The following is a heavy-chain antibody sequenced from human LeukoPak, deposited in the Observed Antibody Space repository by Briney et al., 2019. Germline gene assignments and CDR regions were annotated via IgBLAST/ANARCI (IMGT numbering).Heavy chain of an antibody. Sequence: TSETLSLTCTVSGGSISSYYWSWIRQPPGKGLEWIGYIYYGGSTNYNPSLKSRVTISVDTSKNQFSLKLSSVTAADTAVYYCARGAGWFDPWGQGTLVTVSS. CDR2: IYYGGST. CDR1: GGSISSYY. CDR3: ARGAGWFDP. J-gene: IGHJ5*02. V-gene: IGHV4-59*08. D-gene: IGHD6-13*01.